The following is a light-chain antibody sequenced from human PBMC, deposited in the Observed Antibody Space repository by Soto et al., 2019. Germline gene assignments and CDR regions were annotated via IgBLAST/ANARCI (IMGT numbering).Light chain of an antibody. J-gene: IGLJ2*01. CDR3: AAWDDRLSVV. V-gene: IGLV1-47*01. Sequence: QAVVTQPPSASGTPGQRVTISCSGSSSNIGSNYVYWYQQLPGTAPKLLIYRNNQRPSGVPDRFSGSKSGTSASLAISGLRSEDEADYYCAAWDDRLSVVFGGGTKLTVL. CDR1: SSNIGSNY. CDR2: RNN.